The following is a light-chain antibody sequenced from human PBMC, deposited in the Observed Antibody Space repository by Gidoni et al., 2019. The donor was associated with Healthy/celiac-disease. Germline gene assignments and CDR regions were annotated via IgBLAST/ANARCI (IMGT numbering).Light chain of an antibody. CDR1: QSVSSN. J-gene: IGKJ1*01. CDR2: GAS. V-gene: IGKV3-15*01. CDR3: QQYNNWPPGT. Sequence: EIVMPQSPATLSVSQGERATLSCRASQSVSSNLAWYQQKPGQAPRLLIYGASTRATGIPARFSGSGSGTEFTLTISSLQSEDFAVYYCQQYNNWPPGTFGQGTKVEIK.